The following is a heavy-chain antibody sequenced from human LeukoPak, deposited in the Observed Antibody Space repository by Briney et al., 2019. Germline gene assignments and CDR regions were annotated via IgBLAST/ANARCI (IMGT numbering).Heavy chain of an antibody. J-gene: IGHJ4*02. CDR2: ISSSSSYI. Sequence: PGGSLRLSCAASGFTFSSYSMNWVRQAPGKGLEWVSSISSSSSYIYYADSVKGRFTISRDNAKNSLYLQMNSLRAEDTALYYCAKGDYMTTVTTPYFDYWGQGTLVTVSS. V-gene: IGHV3-21*04. CDR3: AKGDYMTTVTTPYFDY. D-gene: IGHD4-17*01. CDR1: GFTFSSYS.